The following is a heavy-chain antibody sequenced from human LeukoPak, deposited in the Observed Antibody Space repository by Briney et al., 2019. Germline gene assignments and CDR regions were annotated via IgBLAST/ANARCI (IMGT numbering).Heavy chain of an antibody. V-gene: IGHV3-30*02. Sequence: PGGSLRLSCAASGFTFSSYGMHWVRQAPGKGLEWVAFIRYDGSNKYYADSVKGRFTISRDNSKNTLYLQMNSLRAEDTAVYYCAKVPLRLGELSPDYWGQGTLVTVSS. D-gene: IGHD3-16*02. J-gene: IGHJ4*02. CDR2: IRYDGSNK. CDR1: GFTFSSYG. CDR3: AKVPLRLGELSPDY.